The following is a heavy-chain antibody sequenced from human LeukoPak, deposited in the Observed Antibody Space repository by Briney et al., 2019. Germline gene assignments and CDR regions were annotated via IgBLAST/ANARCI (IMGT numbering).Heavy chain of an antibody. V-gene: IGHV1-69*06. D-gene: IGHD5-12*01. J-gene: IGHJ4*02. CDR1: GGTFSSYG. Sequence: GASVKVSCKASGGTFSSYGLSWVRQAPGQGLEWMGGIIPIFGTVNYVQKFKGRVTITADKSTSTAYMELSSLRCEDTAVYYCARAEDLYSGYGVYWGQGTLVTVSS. CDR2: IIPIFGTV. CDR3: ARAEDLYSGYGVY.